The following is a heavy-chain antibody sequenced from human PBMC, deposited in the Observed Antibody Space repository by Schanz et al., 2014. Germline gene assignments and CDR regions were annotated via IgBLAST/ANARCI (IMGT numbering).Heavy chain of an antibody. Sequence: EVKLVESGGGLAQPGGSLRLACAASGFNFNTYAMSWVRQAPGKGLEWVSGLTEGGGGTYYTDAVKGRFTISRDSSKNTLYLQMNSLRADDTAVYYCAKSKSQLPLFDDWGQGTLVAVSS. J-gene: IGHJ4*02. D-gene: IGHD2-21*01. V-gene: IGHV3-23*04. CDR3: AKSKSQLPLFDD. CDR1: GFNFNTYA. CDR2: LTEGGGGT.